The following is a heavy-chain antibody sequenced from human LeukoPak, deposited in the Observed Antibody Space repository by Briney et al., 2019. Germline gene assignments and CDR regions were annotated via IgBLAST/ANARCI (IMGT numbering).Heavy chain of an antibody. CDR3: GRDLGGRSGY. CDR1: GFTFSNYA. CDR2: IGVIDGIL. J-gene: IGHJ4*02. Sequence: GGFLRLSCAASGFTFSNYAMTWVRQTPGKGLEWVSSIGVIDGILNYADSVKGRFTISRDNAKNTLYLQMNSLRAEDTAVYYCGRDLGGRSGYWGQGTLVTVSS. V-gene: IGHV3-23*01. D-gene: IGHD1-26*01.